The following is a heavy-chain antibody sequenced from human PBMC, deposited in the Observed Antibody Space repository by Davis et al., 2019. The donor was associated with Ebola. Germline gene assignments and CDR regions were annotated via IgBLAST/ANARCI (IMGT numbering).Heavy chain of an antibody. CDR2: IYYSGST. D-gene: IGHD6-19*01. CDR1: GGSISSGGYY. CDR3: ARASKIAVAAHYYYYYGMDV. Sequence: SETLSLTCTASGGSISSGGYYWSWIRQHPGKGLEWIGYIYYSGSTYYNPSLKSRVTISVDTSKNQFSLKLSSVTAADTAVYYCARASKIAVAAHYYYYYGMDVWGKGTTVTVSS. J-gene: IGHJ6*04. V-gene: IGHV4-31*03.